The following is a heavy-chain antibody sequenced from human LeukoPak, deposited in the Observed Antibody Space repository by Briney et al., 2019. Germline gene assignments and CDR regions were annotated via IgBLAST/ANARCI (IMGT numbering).Heavy chain of an antibody. J-gene: IGHJ6*03. CDR3: ALVVADRDYYHMDV. V-gene: IGHV1-69*05. CDR1: GGTFSSYA. Sequence: SVKVSCKASGGTFSSYAISWVRQAPGQGLEWMGRIIPIFGTANYAQKFQGRVTITTDESTSTAYMELSSLRSEDTAVYYCALVVADRDYYHMDVWGKGTTVTVSS. CDR2: IIPIFGTA. D-gene: IGHD2-15*01.